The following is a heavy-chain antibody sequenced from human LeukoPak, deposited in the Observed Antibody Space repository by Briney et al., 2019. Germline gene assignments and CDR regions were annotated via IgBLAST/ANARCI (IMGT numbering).Heavy chain of an antibody. CDR2: ISGDGEST. V-gene: IGHV3-23*01. CDR3: AKVASLCTSTSCVRGGFDY. CDR1: GFTFTSYA. D-gene: IGHD2-2*01. J-gene: IGHJ4*02. Sequence: GASLRLSCAASGFTFTSYALDWVRQAPGKGLEWISVISGDGESTHYADSVKGRFTISRDNSKNTLYMQMNSLRAEDPANYYCAKVASLCTSTSCVRGGFDYWGQGTLVTVSS.